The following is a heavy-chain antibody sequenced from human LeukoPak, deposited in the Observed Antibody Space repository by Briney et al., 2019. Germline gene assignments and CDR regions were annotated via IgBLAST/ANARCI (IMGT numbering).Heavy chain of an antibody. J-gene: IGHJ4*02. CDR3: ARPLVRGVITGVFDY. Sequence: SETLSLTCTVSGGSISSYYRSWIRQPPGKGLEWIGYIYYSGSTNYNPSLKSRVTISVDTSKNQFSLKLSSVTAADTAVYYCARPLVRGVITGVFDYWGQGTLVTVSS. D-gene: IGHD3-10*01. V-gene: IGHV4-59*08. CDR2: IYYSGST. CDR1: GGSISSYY.